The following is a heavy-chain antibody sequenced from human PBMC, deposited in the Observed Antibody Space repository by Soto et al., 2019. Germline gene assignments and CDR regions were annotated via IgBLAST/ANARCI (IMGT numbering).Heavy chain of an antibody. Sequence: ASVKVSCKASGGTFSSYAISWVRQAPGQGLEWMGGIIPIFGTANYAQKFQGRVTITADESTSTAYMELSSLRSEDTAVYYCARVLESYYYYYGMDVWGQGTTVTVSS. CDR1: GGTFSSYA. J-gene: IGHJ6*02. D-gene: IGHD3-3*01. CDR2: IIPIFGTA. CDR3: ARVLESYYYYYGMDV. V-gene: IGHV1-69*13.